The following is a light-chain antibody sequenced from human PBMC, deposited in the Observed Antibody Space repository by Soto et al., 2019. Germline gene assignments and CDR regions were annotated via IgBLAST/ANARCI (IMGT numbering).Light chain of an antibody. CDR2: DAS. V-gene: IGKV1-5*01. CDR3: QQYQNLWT. CDR1: QSIRSW. J-gene: IGKJ1*01. Sequence: DIQMTQSPSTLSASVGDRVAITCRASQSIRSWLAWYQQKPGKAPKLLIYDASSLESGVPSRFSGSGSGTEFTLTISSLQPDDFATYYCQQYQNLWTFGQGTKVDNK.